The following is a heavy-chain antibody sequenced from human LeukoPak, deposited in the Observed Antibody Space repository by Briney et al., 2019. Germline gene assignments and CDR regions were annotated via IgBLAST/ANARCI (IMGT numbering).Heavy chain of an antibody. J-gene: IGHJ5*02. CDR3: ARGPPEYCSGGTCYSGRNWLDP. Sequence: ASVKVSCKASGYTFTSYGISWVRQAPGQGLEWMGWINPNSGGADSAQKFQGRVTLTGDTAISTAYMTLSRLRFDDTAFYYCARGPPEYCSGGTCYSGRNWLDPWGQGTLVTVSS. V-gene: IGHV1-2*02. CDR2: INPNSGGA. D-gene: IGHD2-15*01. CDR1: GYTFTSYG.